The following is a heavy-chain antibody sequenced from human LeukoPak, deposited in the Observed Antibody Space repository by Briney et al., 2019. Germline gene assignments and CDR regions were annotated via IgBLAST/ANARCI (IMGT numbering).Heavy chain of an antibody. Sequence: GGSLRLSCAASGFTFENYVMHWVRQAPGKGLEWVSLISENGGSTYYADSVKGRFTISRDNSKNSPYLQTNSLRTEDTAFYYCAKEGSSWLYYFDSWGQGTLVTVSS. CDR3: AKEGSSWLYYFDS. J-gene: IGHJ4*02. D-gene: IGHD6-13*01. V-gene: IGHV3-43*02. CDR1: GFTFENYV. CDR2: ISENGGST.